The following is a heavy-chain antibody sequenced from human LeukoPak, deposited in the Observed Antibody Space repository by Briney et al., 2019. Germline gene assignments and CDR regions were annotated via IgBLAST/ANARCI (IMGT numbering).Heavy chain of an antibody. CDR1: GFTFSSYS. CDR2: ISSSSSYI. CDR3: AGGLVVTAIRSFDY. D-gene: IGHD2-21*02. V-gene: IGHV3-21*01. J-gene: IGHJ4*02. Sequence: GGSLRLSCAASGFTFSSYSMNWVRQAPGKGLEWVSSISSSSSYIHYADSVKGRFTISRDNAKNSLYLQMNSLRAEDTAVYYCAGGLVVTAIRSFDYWGQGTLVTVSS.